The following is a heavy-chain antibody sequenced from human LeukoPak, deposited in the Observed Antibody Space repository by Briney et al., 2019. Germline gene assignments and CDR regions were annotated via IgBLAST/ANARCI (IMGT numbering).Heavy chain of an antibody. J-gene: IGHJ4*02. V-gene: IGHV4-31*03. CDR1: GDSISSGGYY. CDR2: IYYSGST. CDR3: ARDRLDRGVGNYFDY. D-gene: IGHD3-10*01. Sequence: SETLSLTCTVSGDSISSGGYYWSWIRQHPGKGLEWFGYIYYSGSTYYNPSLKSRVTISVDTSKNQFSLKLSSVTAADTAVYYCARDRLDRGVGNYFDYWGQGTLVTVSS.